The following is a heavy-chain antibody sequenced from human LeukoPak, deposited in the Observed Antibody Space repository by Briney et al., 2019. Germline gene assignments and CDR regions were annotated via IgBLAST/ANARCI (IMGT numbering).Heavy chain of an antibody. CDR3: ARDPEANWRYFDY. CDR1: GYEFTSYY. Sequence: ASVKVSCKASGYEFTSYYMHWVRQAPGQGLEWMGVINPNGGSTTYAQRFQGRVTMTRDTSTTTAYMEVSSLRSEDTAVYFCARDPEANWRYFDYWGQGTLVTVSS. J-gene: IGHJ4*02. D-gene: IGHD1-20*01. V-gene: IGHV1-46*01. CDR2: INPNGGST.